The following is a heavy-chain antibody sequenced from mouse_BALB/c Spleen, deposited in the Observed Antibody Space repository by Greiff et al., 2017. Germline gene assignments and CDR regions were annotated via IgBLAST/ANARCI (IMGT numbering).Heavy chain of an antibody. CDR1: GFTFSSYT. CDR2: ISSGGSYT. Sequence: EVQLQESGGGLVKPGGSLKLSCAASGFTFSSYTMSWVRQTPEKRLEWVATISSGGSYTYYPDSVKGRFTISRDNAKNTLYLQMSSLKSEDTAMYYCTRDEGEDFDYWGQGTTLTVSS. V-gene: IGHV5-6-4*01. CDR3: TRDEGEDFDY. J-gene: IGHJ2*01.